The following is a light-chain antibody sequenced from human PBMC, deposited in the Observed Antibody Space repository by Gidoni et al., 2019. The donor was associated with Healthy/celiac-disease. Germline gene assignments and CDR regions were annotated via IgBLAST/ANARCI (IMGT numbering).Light chain of an antibody. CDR3: QQYGSSPPGLT. CDR2: GAS. CDR1: QSVSSSY. J-gene: IGKJ4*01. V-gene: IGKV3-20*01. Sequence: EIVLTQSPGTLSLSQGERATLSCRASQSVSSSYLAWYQQKPGQAHRLLIYGASSRATGIPDRFSGSGSGTDFTLTISRLEPEDFAVYYCQQYGSSPPGLTFGGGTKVEIK.